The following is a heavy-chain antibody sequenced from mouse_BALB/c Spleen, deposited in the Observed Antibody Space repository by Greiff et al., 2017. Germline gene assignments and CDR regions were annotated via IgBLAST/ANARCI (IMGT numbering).Heavy chain of an antibody. CDR3: ARGGDVAYYFDY. D-gene: IGHD3-3*01. V-gene: IGHV2-2*02. CDR2: IWSGGST. Sequence: VKLVESGPGLVQPSQSLSITCTVSGFSLTSYGVHWVRQSPGKGLEWLGVIWSGGSTDYNAAFISRLSISKDNSKSQVFFKMNSLQANDTAIYYCARGGDVAYYFDYWGQGTTLTVSS. J-gene: IGHJ2*01. CDR1: GFSLTSYG.